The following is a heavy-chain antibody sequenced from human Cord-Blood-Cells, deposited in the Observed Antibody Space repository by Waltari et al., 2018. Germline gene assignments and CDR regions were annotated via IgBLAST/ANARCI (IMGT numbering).Heavy chain of an antibody. CDR3: AREEGYHRAFDI. V-gene: IGHV4-59*01. Sequence: QVQLQESGPGLVKPSETLSLTCTVSGGSISSYYWSWIRQPPGKGLEWIGYIYYSGSTNYNPSLKSRVTISVDTSKNQFSLKLSSVTAADTAVYYCAREEGYHRAFDIWGQGTMVTVSS. CDR2: IYYSGST. D-gene: IGHD5-18*01. J-gene: IGHJ3*02. CDR1: GGSISSYY.